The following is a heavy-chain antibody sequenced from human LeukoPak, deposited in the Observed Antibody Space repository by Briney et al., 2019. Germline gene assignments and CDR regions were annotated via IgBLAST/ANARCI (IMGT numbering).Heavy chain of an antibody. CDR3: ATIAVASPLANH. D-gene: IGHD6-19*01. CDR2: ISYDGSNK. Sequence: GGSLRLSCAASGFTFSSYAMNWVRQAPGKGLEWVAVISYDGSNKFYADSVKGRFSISRDNSKNTLYLQMNSLRAEDTAVYYCATIAVASPLANHWGQGTLVTDSS. CDR1: GFTFSSYA. V-gene: IGHV3-30-3*01. J-gene: IGHJ5*02.